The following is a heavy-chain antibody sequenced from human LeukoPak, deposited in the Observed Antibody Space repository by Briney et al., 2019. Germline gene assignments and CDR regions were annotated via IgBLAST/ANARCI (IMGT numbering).Heavy chain of an antibody. D-gene: IGHD2-2*01. V-gene: IGHV4-34*01. CDR3: ARGPVRRYCSSTSCYGGRYYFDY. CDR1: GGSFSGYY. Sequence: SETLSLTCAVYGGSFSGYYWSWIRQPPGKGLEWIGEINHSGSTNYNPSLKSRVTISVDTSKNQFSLKLSSVTAADTAVYYCARGPVRRYCSSTSCYGGRYYFDYWGQGTLVTVSS. J-gene: IGHJ4*02. CDR2: INHSGST.